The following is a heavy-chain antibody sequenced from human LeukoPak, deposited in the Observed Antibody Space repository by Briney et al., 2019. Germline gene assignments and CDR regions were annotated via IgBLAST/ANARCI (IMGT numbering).Heavy chain of an antibody. Sequence: QTGGSLRLSCAASGFTFDDYAMHWVRQAPGKGLEWVSGISWNSGSIGYADSVKGRFTISRDNAKNSLYLQMNSLRAEDTALYYCAKDSGYDFWSGYNWFDPWGQGTLVTVSS. V-gene: IGHV3-9*01. CDR3: AKDSGYDFWSGYNWFDP. CDR2: ISWNSGSI. D-gene: IGHD3-3*01. CDR1: GFTFDDYA. J-gene: IGHJ5*02.